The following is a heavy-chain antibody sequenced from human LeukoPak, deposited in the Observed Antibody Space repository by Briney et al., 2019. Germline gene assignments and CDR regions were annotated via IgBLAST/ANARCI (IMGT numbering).Heavy chain of an antibody. D-gene: IGHD3-10*01. V-gene: IGHV4-4*07. Sequence: PSETLSLTCTVSGGSISSYYWSWIRQPAGKGLEWIGRIYTSGSTNYNPSLKSRVTMSVDTSKNHFSLKVSSVTAADTAVYYCARETYRVGAGYYYYMDVWGKGTTVTISS. CDR3: ARETYRVGAGYYYYMDV. J-gene: IGHJ6*03. CDR1: GGSISSYY. CDR2: IYTSGST.